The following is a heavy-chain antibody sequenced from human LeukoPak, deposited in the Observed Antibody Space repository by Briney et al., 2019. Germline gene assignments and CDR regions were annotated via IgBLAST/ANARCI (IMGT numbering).Heavy chain of an antibody. Sequence: SETLSLTCSVSGDSISTSSYYWSWIRQSPDKGLEWIGEINHSRSTNYNPSLKSRVTISVDTSKNQFSLKLSSVTAADTAVYYCAMTLYYYYYMDVWGKGTTVTVSS. J-gene: IGHJ6*03. CDR3: AMTLYYYYYMDV. V-gene: IGHV4-39*07. CDR1: GDSISTSSYY. CDR2: INHSRST.